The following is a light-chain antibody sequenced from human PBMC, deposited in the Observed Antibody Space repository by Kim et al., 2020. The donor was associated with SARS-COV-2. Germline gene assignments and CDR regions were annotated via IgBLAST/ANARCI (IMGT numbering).Light chain of an antibody. CDR1: DGSIASNY. J-gene: IGLJ3*02. CDR3: QSYDSSNWV. V-gene: IGLV6-57*03. Sequence: GKPVTIACTRSDGSIASNYVQWYQQRPGSAPTTVIYEDNQRPSGVPDRISGSIDSSSNSASLTISGLKTEDEADYYCQSYDSSNWVFGGGTQLTVL. CDR2: EDN.